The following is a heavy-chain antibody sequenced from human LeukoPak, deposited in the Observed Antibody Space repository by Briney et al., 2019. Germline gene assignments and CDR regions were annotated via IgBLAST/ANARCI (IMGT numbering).Heavy chain of an antibody. V-gene: IGHV3-48*01. CDR3: ARFAAGGSYYYYMDV. J-gene: IGHJ6*03. CDR2: IGTSSTTI. Sequence: GGSLRLSCATSGFTFSSHWMTWVRQPPGKGLEWVSNIGTSSTTIYYADSVKGRFTISRDNAKNSLYLQMNSLRADDTAVYYCARFAAGGSYYYYMDVWGKGTTVTVSS. CDR1: GFTFSSHW. D-gene: IGHD6-25*01.